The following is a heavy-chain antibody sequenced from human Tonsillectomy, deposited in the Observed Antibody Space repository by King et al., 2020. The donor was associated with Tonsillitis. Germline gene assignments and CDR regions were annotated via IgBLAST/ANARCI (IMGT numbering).Heavy chain of an antibody. D-gene: IGHD2-2*01. V-gene: IGHV3-23*04. J-gene: IGHJ4*02. CDR1: GFTFSSYA. Sequence: VQLVESGGGLVQPGGSLRLSCAASGFTFSSYAMSWVRRAPGKGLEWVSAISGCGGSTYYAGSVKGRFTIPRDNSKKTLYLQMNSLRAEVTAVYYCAKVFVVVPAVHTGYFDYWGQGTLVTVSS. CDR3: AKVFVVVPAVHTGYFDY. CDR2: ISGCGGST.